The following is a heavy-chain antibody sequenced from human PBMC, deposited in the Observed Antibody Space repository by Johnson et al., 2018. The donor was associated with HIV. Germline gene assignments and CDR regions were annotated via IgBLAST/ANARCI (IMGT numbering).Heavy chain of an antibody. J-gene: IGHJ3*02. Sequence: VQLVESGGGLVQLGGSLRLSCVVSGFTVSSNYITWVRQAPGKGLEWVSVISSGGDTYYADSVKDRFTISRDNSKNTLYLQMNRLRAEDTAVYYCARAPGYSRAFDIWGQGTMVTVST. CDR2: ISSGGDT. CDR3: ARAPGYSRAFDI. V-gene: IGHV3-66*01. CDR1: GFTVSSNY. D-gene: IGHD5-18*01.